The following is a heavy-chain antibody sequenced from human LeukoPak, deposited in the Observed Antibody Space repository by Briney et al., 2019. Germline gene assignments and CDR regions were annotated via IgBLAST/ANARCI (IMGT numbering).Heavy chain of an antibody. J-gene: IGHJ5*02. Sequence: GASVKVSCKASGYTFTNYGISWVRQAPGQGLEWMGWISTYTGKTNCTQKVQDRVTMTRDTSTSTAYMELRSLGSDDTAVYYCVRDYFCSGGTCDDCFDPWGQGTLVTVSS. V-gene: IGHV1-18*01. CDR1: GYTFTNYG. CDR3: VRDYFCSGGTCDDCFDP. D-gene: IGHD2-15*01. CDR2: ISTYTGKT.